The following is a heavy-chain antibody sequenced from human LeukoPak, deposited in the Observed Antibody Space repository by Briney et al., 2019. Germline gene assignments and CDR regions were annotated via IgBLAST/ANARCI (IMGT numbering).Heavy chain of an antibody. V-gene: IGHV3-21*01. J-gene: IGHJ4*02. D-gene: IGHD3-10*01. CDR1: GFTFSSYS. CDR2: ISSSSSYI. Sequence: GGSLRLSCAASGFTFSSYSMNWVRQAPGKGLEWVSSISSSSSYIYYADSAKGRFTISRDNAKNSLYLQMNSLRAEDTAVYYCARAPSYGSGSSGYWGQGTLVTVSS. CDR3: ARAPSYGSGSSGY.